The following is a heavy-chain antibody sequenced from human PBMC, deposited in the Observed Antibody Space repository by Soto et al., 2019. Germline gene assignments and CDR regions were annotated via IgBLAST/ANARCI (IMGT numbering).Heavy chain of an antibody. V-gene: IGHV3-11*01. J-gene: IGHJ4*02. CDR2: INTLSTAI. D-gene: IGHD6-19*01. Sequence: QVHLMESGGGLVKPGGSLRLSCAVSGFTFTDYYMTWIRQAPGKGLEWVAYINTLSTAIYYADSVKGRFTISRDNAKNSLYLQMNGLRAEDTATYYCARRLQWQLRPLDSWGRGTLVTVSS. CDR1: GFTFTDYY. CDR3: ARRLQWQLRPLDS.